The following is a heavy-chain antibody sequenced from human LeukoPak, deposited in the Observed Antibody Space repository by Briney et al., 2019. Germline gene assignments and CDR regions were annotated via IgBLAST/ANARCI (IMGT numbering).Heavy chain of an antibody. CDR1: GFTFSSYW. CDR2: IKQDGSEK. Sequence: GGSLRLSCAASGFTFSSYWMSWVRQAPGKGLEWVANIKQDGSEKYYVDSVKGRFTISRDNAKNSLYLQMNSLRAEDTAVYYCARVSIARRYYYDSSGYYFDYWGQGTLVTVSS. D-gene: IGHD3-22*01. J-gene: IGHJ4*02. CDR3: ARVSIARRYYYDSSGYYFDY. V-gene: IGHV3-7*01.